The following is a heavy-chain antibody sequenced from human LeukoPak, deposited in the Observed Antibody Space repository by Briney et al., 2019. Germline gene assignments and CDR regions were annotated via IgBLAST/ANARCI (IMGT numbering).Heavy chain of an antibody. Sequence: ASVKVSCKASGYTFTSYYMHWLRQAPGQGLEWMGIVHPSGGSTSYAQKFQGRVTMTRDTATSTVYIELSSLRSEDTALYYCARITMTTSGWYFDLWGRGSLVTVSS. V-gene: IGHV1-46*01. CDR1: GYTFTSYY. J-gene: IGHJ2*01. CDR2: VHPSGGST. D-gene: IGHD3-22*01. CDR3: ARITMTTSGWYFDL.